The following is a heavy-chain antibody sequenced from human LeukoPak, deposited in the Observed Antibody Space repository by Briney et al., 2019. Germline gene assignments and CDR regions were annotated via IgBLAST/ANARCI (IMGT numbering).Heavy chain of an antibody. CDR1: GFTFSSYS. Sequence: PGGSLRLSCAASGFTFSSYSMNWVRQAPGKGLEWVSSISSSSSYIYYAGSVKGRFTISRDNAKNSLYLQMNSLRAEDTAVYYCARGLGWYLGVVDYWGQGTLVTVSS. D-gene: IGHD6-19*01. V-gene: IGHV3-21*01. CDR3: ARGLGWYLGVVDY. J-gene: IGHJ4*02. CDR2: ISSSSSYI.